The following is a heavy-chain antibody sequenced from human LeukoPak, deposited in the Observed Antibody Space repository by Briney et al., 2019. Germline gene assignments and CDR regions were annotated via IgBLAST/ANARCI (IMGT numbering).Heavy chain of an antibody. J-gene: IGHJ4*02. CDR2: ISYDERNK. D-gene: IGHD1-1*01. V-gene: IGHV3-30*18. Sequence: GGSLRLSCAPSGFTFSSYGMHWVRQPPGKGLGWVAVISYDERNKYYAASVEGRFTISRDIPKTTLYVQMNPLRPAATPVYYCAKDRLEIRYGYNLGLGYWGQGTLVTVSS. CDR3: AKDRLEIRYGYNLGLGY. CDR1: GFTFSSYG.